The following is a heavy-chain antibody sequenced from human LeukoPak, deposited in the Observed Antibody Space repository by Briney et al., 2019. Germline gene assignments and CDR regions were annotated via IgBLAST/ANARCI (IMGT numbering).Heavy chain of an antibody. D-gene: IGHD6-6*01. CDR3: AREGRYSSSSIPHY. Sequence: GASVKVSCKASGYTFTGYYMHWVRQAPRQGLEWMGWINPNSGGTNYAQKFQGRVTMTRDTSISTAYMELSRLRSDDTAVYYCAREGRYSSSSIPHYWGQGTLVTVSS. V-gene: IGHV1-2*02. CDR2: INPNSGGT. J-gene: IGHJ4*02. CDR1: GYTFTGYY.